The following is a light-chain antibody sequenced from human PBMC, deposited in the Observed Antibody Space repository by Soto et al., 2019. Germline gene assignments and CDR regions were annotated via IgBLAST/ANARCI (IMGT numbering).Light chain of an antibody. CDR2: GAS. V-gene: IGKV3-20*01. J-gene: IGKJ3*01. Sequence: EIVLTQSPGTLSLSPGERATLTCRASQSVTSSYLAWYQQKPGQAPRLLMYGASSRATGIPDRFSGSGSGTDFTLTISRLEPEDFAVYYCQQYGSSPVTFGPGTKVVIK. CDR3: QQYGSSPVT. CDR1: QSVTSSY.